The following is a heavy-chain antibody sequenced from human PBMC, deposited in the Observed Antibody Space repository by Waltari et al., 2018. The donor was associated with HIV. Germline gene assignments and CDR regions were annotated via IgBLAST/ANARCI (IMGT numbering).Heavy chain of an antibody. CDR1: GFTLCPYV. J-gene: IGHJ4*02. Sequence: VHLVESGGGVVQPGRSLRLSCAASGFTLCPYVMHWPRQAPGKGLEWVADISYDGSDKYHADSVKGRFTISRDNSRNTLYLQMNSLRPEDTAVYFCAREFYYDSTGYNSGFDYWGQGTLVTVSS. CDR2: ISYDGSDK. CDR3: AREFYYDSTGYNSGFDY. V-gene: IGHV3-30*01. D-gene: IGHD3-22*01.